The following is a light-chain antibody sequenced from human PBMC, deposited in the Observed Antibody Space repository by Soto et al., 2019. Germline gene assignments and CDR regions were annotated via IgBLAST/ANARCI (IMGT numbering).Light chain of an antibody. Sequence: EIVMTQSPATLSVSPGERATLSCRASQSVSSNLAWYQQKPGQAPRLLIYGASTRATGIPARFSGSGSVTEFTLTISSLQSEDFAVYYCQQYNNWPPYTFGQGTKREIK. J-gene: IGKJ2*01. CDR3: QQYNNWPPYT. CDR1: QSVSSN. V-gene: IGKV3-15*01. CDR2: GAS.